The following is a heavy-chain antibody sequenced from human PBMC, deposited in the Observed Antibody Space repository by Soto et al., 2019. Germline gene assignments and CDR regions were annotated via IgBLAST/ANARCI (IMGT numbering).Heavy chain of an antibody. CDR3: ARTPVGGGFGEFPDY. CDR1: GYTFTSYD. Sequence: GGSVKVSCKASGYTFTSYDINWVRQATGQGLEWMGWMNPNSGNTGYAQKFQGRVTMTRNTSISTAYMELSSLRSEDTAVNYCARTPVGGGFGEFPDYWGQGTLVTVSS. D-gene: IGHD3-10*01. J-gene: IGHJ4*02. V-gene: IGHV1-8*01. CDR2: MNPNSGNT.